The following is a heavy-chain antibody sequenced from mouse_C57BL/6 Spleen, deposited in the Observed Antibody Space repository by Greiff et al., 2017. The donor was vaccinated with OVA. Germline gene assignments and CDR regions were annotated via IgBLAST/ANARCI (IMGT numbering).Heavy chain of an antibody. V-gene: IGHV5-17*01. D-gene: IGHD1-2*01. CDR2: ISSGSSTI. CDR1: GFTFSDYG. J-gene: IGHJ3*01. CDR3: ARGDYYGPFAY. Sequence: VQLKESGGGLVKPGGSLKLSCAASGFTFSDYGMHWVRQAPEKGLEWVAYISSGSSTIYYADTVKGRFTISRDNAKNTLFLQMTSLRSEDTAMYYCARGDYYGPFAYWGQGTLVTVSA.